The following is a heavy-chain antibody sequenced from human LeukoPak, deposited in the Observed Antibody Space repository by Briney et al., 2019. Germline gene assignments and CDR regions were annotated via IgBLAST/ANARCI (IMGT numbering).Heavy chain of an antibody. D-gene: IGHD4/OR15-4a*01. CDR2: IYYSGRT. V-gene: IGHV4-59*02. Sequence: SQTLSLTCTVSGGSVSSYYWSWIRQPPGKGLEWNGYIYYSGRTNYNPSLKSRVTISVDTAKNQFSLKLSSVTAADTAVYYCARVRSNDYMFDYWGQGTLVTVPS. CDR3: ARVRSNDYMFDY. CDR1: GGSVSSYY. J-gene: IGHJ4*02.